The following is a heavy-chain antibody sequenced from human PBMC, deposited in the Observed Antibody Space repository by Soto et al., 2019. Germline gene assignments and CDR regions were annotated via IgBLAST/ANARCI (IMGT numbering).Heavy chain of an antibody. CDR2: INAGNGNT. V-gene: IGHV1-3*01. CDR1: GYTFTSYA. Sequence: ASVKVSCKASGYTFTSYAMHWVRQAPGQRLEWMGWINAGNGNTKYSQKFQGRVTITRDTSASTAYMELSSLRSEDTAVYYCARDAGYSGYDLGGAFDIWGQGTMVTVSS. D-gene: IGHD5-12*01. J-gene: IGHJ3*02. CDR3: ARDAGYSGYDLGGAFDI.